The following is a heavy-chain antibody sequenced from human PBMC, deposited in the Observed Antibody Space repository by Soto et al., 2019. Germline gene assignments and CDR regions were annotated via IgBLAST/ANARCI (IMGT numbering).Heavy chain of an antibody. V-gene: IGHV3-23*01. J-gene: IGHJ4*02. CDR2: IAGGVLST. CDR1: GFTFNIYA. CDR3: ARIHDTSANFDY. Sequence: GGSLRLSCAASGFTFNIYAMGWVRQAPGKGLEWVSSIAGGVLSTSGVYAESVKGRLTISRDNSRSTLYLQMKSLRAEDTAVYYCARIHDTSANFDYWGQGTLVTVSS.